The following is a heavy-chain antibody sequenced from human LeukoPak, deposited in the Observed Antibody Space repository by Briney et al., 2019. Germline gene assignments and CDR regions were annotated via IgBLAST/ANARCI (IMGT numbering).Heavy chain of an antibody. J-gene: IGHJ5*02. CDR2: ISGSGGST. Sequence: PGGSLRLSCAASGFTFSSYAMSWVRQAPGKGLEWVSAISGSGGSTYYADPVKGRFTISRNNSKNTLYLQMNSLRAEDTAVYYCASSTYYYDGSGFPSWGQGTRVTVSS. CDR3: ASSTYYYDGSGFPS. V-gene: IGHV3-23*01. D-gene: IGHD3-22*01. CDR1: GFTFSSYA.